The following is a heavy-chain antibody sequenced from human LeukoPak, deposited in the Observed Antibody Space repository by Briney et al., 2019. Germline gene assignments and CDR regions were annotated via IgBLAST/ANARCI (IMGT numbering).Heavy chain of an antibody. V-gene: IGHV3-30*18. CDR2: ISYDGSNK. J-gene: IGHJ4*02. Sequence: AGGSLRLSCAASGFTFSSYGMHWVSQAPGKGLEWVAVISYDGSNKYYADSVKGRFTISRDNSKNTLYLQMNSLRAEDTAVYYCAKSVGATTQRGYFDYWGQGPLVTVSS. CDR1: GFTFSSYG. CDR3: AKSVGATTQRGYFDY. D-gene: IGHD1-26*01.